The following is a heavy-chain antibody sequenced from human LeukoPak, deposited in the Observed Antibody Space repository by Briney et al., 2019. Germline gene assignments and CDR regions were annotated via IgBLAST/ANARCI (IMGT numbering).Heavy chain of an antibody. CDR2: INPNSGGT. CDR3: AREGGSRHFDY. J-gene: IGHJ4*02. V-gene: IGHV1-2*02. Sequence: ASLKLSCEASGYTFTGYYMHWVRQAPGQGLEWMGWINPNSGGTNYAQKFQGRVTMTRDMSTSTVYMELSSLRSEDTAVYYCAREGGSRHFDYWGQGTLVTVSS. D-gene: IGHD2-15*01. CDR1: GYTFTGYY.